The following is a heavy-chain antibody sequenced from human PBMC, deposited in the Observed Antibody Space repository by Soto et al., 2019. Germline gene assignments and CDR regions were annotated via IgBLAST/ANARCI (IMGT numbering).Heavy chain of an antibody. CDR1: GGSISSYY. CDR3: ARHAVDEYSSSWFDY. CDR2: IYYSGST. Sequence: SETLSLTCTVSGGSISSYYWSWIRQPPGKGLEWIGYIYYSGSTNYNPSLKSRVTISVDTSKNQFSLKLSSVTAADTAVYYCARHAVDEYSSSWFDYWGQGTLVTVSS. J-gene: IGHJ4*02. V-gene: IGHV4-59*08. D-gene: IGHD6-13*01.